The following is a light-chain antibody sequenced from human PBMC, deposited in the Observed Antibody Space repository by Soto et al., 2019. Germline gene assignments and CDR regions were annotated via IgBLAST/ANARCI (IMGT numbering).Light chain of an antibody. CDR1: QSVLYSSNNKNY. CDR2: WAS. V-gene: IGKV4-1*01. J-gene: IGKJ1*01. CDR3: EQYYRSPWT. Sequence: DIVMTQSPDSLAVSLGERATINCKSSQSVLYSSNNKNYLAWYQQKPGQPPKLLLYWASTRESGVPDRFSGRGSGTDFTLTITILQPEDVAVYYCEQYYRSPWTFGQGTKVELK.